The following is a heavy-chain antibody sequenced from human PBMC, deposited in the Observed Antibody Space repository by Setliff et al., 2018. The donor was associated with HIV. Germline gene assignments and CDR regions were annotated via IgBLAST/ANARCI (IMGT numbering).Heavy chain of an antibody. V-gene: IGHV1-69*10. CDR2: IIPILGMG. CDR3: ASSWSRIRYYGMDV. J-gene: IGHJ6*02. D-gene: IGHD6-13*01. CDR1: GGTFSIYA. Sequence: SVKVSCKASGGTFSIYAISWVRQAPGQGLEWMGGIIPILGMGNHAQKFQGRVTITADKSANTAYMELSSLRSDDTAVYYCASSWSRIRYYGMDVWGQGTTVTVSS.